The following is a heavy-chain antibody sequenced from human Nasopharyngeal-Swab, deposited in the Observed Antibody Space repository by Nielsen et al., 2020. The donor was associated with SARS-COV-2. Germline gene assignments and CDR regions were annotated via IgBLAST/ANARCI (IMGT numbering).Heavy chain of an antibody. V-gene: IGHV3-33*01. CDR1: GFTFSSYG. D-gene: IGHD6-13*01. Sequence: GASLQISCAASGFTFSSYGMHWVRHAPGKGLEWVAVIWYDGSNKYYADSVKGRFTISRDNSKNTLYLQMNSLRAEDTAVYYCARDLGGAAAGTDYWGQGTLVTVSS. CDR3: ARDLGGAAAGTDY. J-gene: IGHJ4*02. CDR2: IWYDGSNK.